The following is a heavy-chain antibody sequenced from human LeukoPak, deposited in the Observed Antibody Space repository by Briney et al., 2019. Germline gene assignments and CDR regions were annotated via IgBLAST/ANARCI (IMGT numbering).Heavy chain of an antibody. J-gene: IGHJ4*02. Sequence: PGGSLRLSCAASGFTFSSYAMHWVRQAPGKGLEWVAVISYDGSNKYYADSVKGRFTISRDNSKNTLYLQMNSLRAKDTAVYYCARWDSTVSSDYWGQGTLVTVSS. D-gene: IGHD4-17*01. V-gene: IGHV3-30*04. CDR3: ARWDSTVSSDY. CDR1: GFTFSSYA. CDR2: ISYDGSNK.